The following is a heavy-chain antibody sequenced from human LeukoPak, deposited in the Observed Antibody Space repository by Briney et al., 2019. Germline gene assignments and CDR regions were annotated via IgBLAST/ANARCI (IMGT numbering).Heavy chain of an antibody. D-gene: IGHD5-12*01. CDR2: IRGRGNYV. CDR1: GFTFSSYA. J-gene: IGHJ4*02. CDR3: AKGGVYSGYDLSFEY. V-gene: IGHV3-23*01. Sequence: GGSLRLSCAASGFTFSSYAMSWVRQAPGKGLEWVSSIRGRGNYVYYADSVKGRFTISRDNSKNTLYLQMNSLRADDTAVYYCAKGGVYSGYDLSFEYWGQGAWSPSPQ.